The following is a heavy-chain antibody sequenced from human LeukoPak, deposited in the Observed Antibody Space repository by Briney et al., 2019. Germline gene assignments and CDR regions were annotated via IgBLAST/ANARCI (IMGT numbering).Heavy chain of an antibody. J-gene: IGHJ5*02. CDR1: GGTFSSYA. D-gene: IGHD4-17*01. CDR3: ARAKEAYGDYFRFDP. Sequence: GASVKVSCKASGGTFSSYAISWVRQAPGQGLEWMGGTIPIFGTANYAQKFQGRVTITADESTSTAYMELSSLRSEDTAVYYCARAKEAYGDYFRFDPWGQGTLVTVSS. V-gene: IGHV1-69*13. CDR2: TIPIFGTA.